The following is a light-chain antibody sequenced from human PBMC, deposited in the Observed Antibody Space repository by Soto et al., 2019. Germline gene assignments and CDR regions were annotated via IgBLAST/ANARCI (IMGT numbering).Light chain of an antibody. V-gene: IGLV2-14*03. Sequence: QSVLTQPASVSGSPRQSITISCTGTNSYIGSYNYVSWYQQHPGKTPKLLIYDVSNRPSGISNRFSGSKSGNTASLTISGVQAEDEADYYCRSYANIRVFFGGGTKVTVL. CDR2: DVS. CDR1: NSYIGSYNY. CDR3: RSYANIRVF. J-gene: IGLJ2*01.